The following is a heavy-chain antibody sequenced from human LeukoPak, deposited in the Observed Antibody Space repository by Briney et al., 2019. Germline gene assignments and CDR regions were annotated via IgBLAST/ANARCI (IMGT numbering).Heavy chain of an antibody. V-gene: IGHV3-48*04. J-gene: IGHJ4*02. CDR2: ISSSGSTI. CDR1: GFTFSSYW. CDR3: ARAGASRRYYFDY. Sequence: GGSLRLSCAASGFTFSSYWMSWVRQAPGKGLEWVSYISSSGSTIYYADSVKGRFTISRDNAKNSLYLQMNSLRAEDTAVYFCARAGASRRYYFDYWGQGTLVTVSS. D-gene: IGHD1-26*01.